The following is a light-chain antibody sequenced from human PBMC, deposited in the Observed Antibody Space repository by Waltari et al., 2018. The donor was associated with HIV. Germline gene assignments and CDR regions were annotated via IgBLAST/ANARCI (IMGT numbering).Light chain of an antibody. CDR1: SLSKQY. J-gene: IGLJ2*01. V-gene: IGLV3-25*03. CDR3: QSSDTSGTSVI. Sequence: SSDLTQPPSVSVSPGQTATITCSGDSLSKQYTSWYKQRPGQAPDLLISKDNKRPSGIPERFSGSTSGTTVTLAISRVQPDDEADYYCQSSDTSGTSVIFGGGTKLTVL. CDR2: KDN.